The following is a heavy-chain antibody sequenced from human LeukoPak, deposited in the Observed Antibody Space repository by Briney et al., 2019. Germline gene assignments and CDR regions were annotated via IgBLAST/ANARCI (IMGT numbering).Heavy chain of an antibody. D-gene: IGHD3-22*01. V-gene: IGHV4-30-2*01. CDR2: IYHSGTT. Sequence: PSQTLSLTCAVYGDSVSSGGFSWSWIRQTPGKGLEWIGYIYHSGTTSYNPSLKSRVSISVDRSQNEVSLKLSSVTAADTAVYYCARTAYYDSISYYFDFWGQGTLVTVSS. J-gene: IGHJ4*02. CDR3: ARTAYYDSISYYFDF. CDR1: GDSVSSGGFS.